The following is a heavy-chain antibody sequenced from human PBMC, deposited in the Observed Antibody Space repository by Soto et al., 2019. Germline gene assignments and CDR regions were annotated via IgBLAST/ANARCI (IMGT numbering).Heavy chain of an antibody. CDR2: ISAYNGNI. V-gene: IGHV1-18*01. J-gene: IGHJ6*02. CDR1: GYTFTNYG. Sequence: QVQLVQSGAEVKKPGASVKVSCKVSGYTFTNYGISWVRQAPGQGLEWMGWISAYNGNINYAEKLQGRVTMTTDTSTSKAYMELSSQRSDDTAIHYRASSYCGGTCYSYLPLDDYYYGMDDWGQGTTVTVSS. CDR3: ASSYCGGTCYSYLPLDDYYYGMDD. D-gene: IGHD2-21*02.